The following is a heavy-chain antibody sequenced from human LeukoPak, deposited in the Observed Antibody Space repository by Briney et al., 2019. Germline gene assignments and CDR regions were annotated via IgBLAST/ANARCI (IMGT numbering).Heavy chain of an antibody. CDR1: GSFFNNAW. V-gene: IGHV3-15*07. Sequence: GGSLRLSCAASGSFFNNAWMNWVRQAPGKGLEWVGRIKSKTDGETTDYAAPVKGRFTISRDDSKNMLYLQMNSLKIEDTAVYYCTDWAASSSWDHWGQGTLVTVSS. J-gene: IGHJ4*02. D-gene: IGHD6-6*01. CDR3: TDWAASSSWDH. CDR2: IKSKTDGETT.